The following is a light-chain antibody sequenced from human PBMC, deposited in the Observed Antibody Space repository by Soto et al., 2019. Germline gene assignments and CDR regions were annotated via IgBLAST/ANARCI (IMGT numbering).Light chain of an antibody. J-gene: IGKJ3*01. V-gene: IGKV3-20*01. CDR2: GAS. Sequence: EIVLTRSPGTLSLSPGERATLSCRASQSVSSSYLAWYQQKPGQAPRLLIYGASSRATGIPDRFSGSGSGTDFTLTISRLEPEDFAVYYCLQYGSSPVPFGPGTKVDI. CDR3: LQYGSSPVP. CDR1: QSVSSSY.